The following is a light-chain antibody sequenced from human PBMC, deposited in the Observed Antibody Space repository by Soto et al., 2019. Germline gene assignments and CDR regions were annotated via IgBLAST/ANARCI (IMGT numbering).Light chain of an antibody. CDR1: SSNIGAGYD. CDR2: TNR. CDR3: QSYDSSLSGSVV. Sequence: QSVLTQPPSVSGAPGQRVTISCTGSSSNIGAGYDVHWYQQLPGTAPKLLIYTNRNRPSGVPDRFSGSKSGSSASLAITGLQAEDEADYYCQSYDSSLSGSVVFGGGTKVTVL. V-gene: IGLV1-40*01. J-gene: IGLJ2*01.